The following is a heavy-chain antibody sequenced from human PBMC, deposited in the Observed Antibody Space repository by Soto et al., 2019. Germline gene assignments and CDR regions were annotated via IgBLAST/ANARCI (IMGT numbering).Heavy chain of an antibody. CDR1: GGSISSGNYY. Sequence: QVQLQESGPGLVKPSQTLSLTCTVSGGSISSGNYYWSWIRQPPGKGLEWIGFISYSGSAYYNPSLKSRVTISVDTSKNQFSLNLSFVTAADTAVYYCATMGTPATGLYYFAYWGQGTLVTVSS. V-gene: IGHV4-30-4*01. CDR2: ISYSGSA. CDR3: ATMGTPATGLYYFAY. J-gene: IGHJ4*02. D-gene: IGHD2-15*01.